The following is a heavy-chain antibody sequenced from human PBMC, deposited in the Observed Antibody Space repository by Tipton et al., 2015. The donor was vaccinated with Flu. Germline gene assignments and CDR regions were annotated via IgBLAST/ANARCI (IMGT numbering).Heavy chain of an antibody. Sequence: TLSLTCSVSGGSISSGGEYWTWIRQHPGKGLEWIASIYYSGGTYYNPSLESRVTMSVDTSKNQFSLEMRSVTAADMAVYYCARRDFSNYVSDPKNWFDRWGQGTLVTVSS. V-gene: IGHV4-31*03. CDR1: GGSISSGGEY. J-gene: IGHJ5*02. D-gene: IGHD4-11*01. CDR3: ARRDFSNYVSDPKNWFDR. CDR2: IYYSGGT.